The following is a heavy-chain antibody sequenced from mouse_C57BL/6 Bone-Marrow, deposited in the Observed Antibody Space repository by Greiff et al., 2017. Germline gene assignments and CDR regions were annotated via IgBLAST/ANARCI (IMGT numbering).Heavy chain of an antibody. J-gene: IGHJ2*01. Sequence: QVQLKQSGAELAKPGASVKLSCTASGYTFTSYWMHWVKQRPGQGLEWIGYITPSSGYTTYNQKFKDKATLTADKYSSTAYMQLSSLTYEDSAVYYCARLDYDYVDYWGQGTTLTVSS. CDR2: ITPSSGYT. D-gene: IGHD1-1*01. CDR3: ARLDYDYVDY. V-gene: IGHV1-7*01. CDR1: GYTFTSYW.